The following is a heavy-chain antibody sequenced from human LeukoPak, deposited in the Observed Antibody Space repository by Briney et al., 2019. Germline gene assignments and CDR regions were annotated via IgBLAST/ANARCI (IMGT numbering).Heavy chain of an antibody. CDR3: ARRSGIAVAGAFDY. J-gene: IGHJ4*02. D-gene: IGHD6-19*01. Sequence: GGSLRLSCAASGFTFTTYGMGWVRQAPGKGLEWVSSIRHDVGANTWYADSVKGRFTISRDNSKNTLYLQMNSLRAEDTAVYYCARRSGIAVAGAFDYWGQGTLVTVSS. V-gene: IGHV3-23*01. CDR1: GFTFTTYG. CDR2: IRHDVGANT.